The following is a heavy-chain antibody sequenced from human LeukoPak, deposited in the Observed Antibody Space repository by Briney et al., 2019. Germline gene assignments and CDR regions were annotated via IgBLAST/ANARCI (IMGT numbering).Heavy chain of an antibody. V-gene: IGHV3-7*01. CDR1: GFTFSSYW. D-gene: IGHD2-2*01. CDR3: ARDFGCSSTSCHQYFDY. J-gene: IGHJ4*02. Sequence: GGSLRLSCAASGFTFSSYWMSWVRQAPGKGLEWVANIKQDGSEKYYVDSVKGRFTISRDNAKNSLYLQMNSLRAEDTAVCYCARDFGCSSTSCHQYFDYWGQGTLVTVSS. CDR2: IKQDGSEK.